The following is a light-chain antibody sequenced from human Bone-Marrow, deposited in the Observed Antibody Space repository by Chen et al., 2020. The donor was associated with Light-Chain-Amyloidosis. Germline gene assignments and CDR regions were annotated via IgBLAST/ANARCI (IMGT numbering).Light chain of an antibody. CDR3: QQYNNWPPWT. CDR2: GAS. Sequence: IVMTQSPATLSVSPGERATLSCRASQSVSSNLAWYQQTPGQAPRRLIYGASTRATGIPARFSGSGSGTEFTLTISSLQSEDFAVYYCQQYNNWPPWTFGQGTKVEIK. CDR1: QSVSSN. V-gene: IGKV3-15*01. J-gene: IGKJ1*01.